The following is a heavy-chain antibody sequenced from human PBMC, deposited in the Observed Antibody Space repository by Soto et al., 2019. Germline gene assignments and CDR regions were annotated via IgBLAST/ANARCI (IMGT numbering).Heavy chain of an antibody. D-gene: IGHD1-26*01. Sequence: GESLKISCKGSGCSFTSYWISWVRQMPGKGLEWMGRVDPSDSYTNYSPSFQGHVTISADKSISTAYLQWSSLKASDTAMYYCAAGVVGATTPLFDYWGQGTLVTVSS. CDR3: AAGVVGATTPLFDY. V-gene: IGHV5-10-1*01. J-gene: IGHJ4*02. CDR2: VDPSDSYT. CDR1: GCSFTSYW.